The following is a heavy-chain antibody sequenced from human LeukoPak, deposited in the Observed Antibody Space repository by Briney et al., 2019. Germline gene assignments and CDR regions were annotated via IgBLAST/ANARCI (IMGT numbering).Heavy chain of an antibody. D-gene: IGHD3-10*01. Sequence: GGSLRLSCTPSGFNISIYAMHWVRQAPGKGLEYVSAISGNGGRNGGRTYYANSVNARFTISRDNSKNTVYLQMGSLRPEDMAVYYCARGSAYYYPSGSYLGLDYWGQGTLVSVSS. V-gene: IGHV3-64*01. J-gene: IGHJ4*02. CDR2: ISGNGGRNGGRT. CDR1: GFNISIYA. CDR3: ARGSAYYYPSGSYLGLDY.